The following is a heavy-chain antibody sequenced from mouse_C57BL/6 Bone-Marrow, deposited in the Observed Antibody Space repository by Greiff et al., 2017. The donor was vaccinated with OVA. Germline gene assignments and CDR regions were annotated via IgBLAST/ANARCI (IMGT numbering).Heavy chain of an antibody. CDR1: GYTFTDYY. D-gene: IGHD3-3*01. Sequence: VQRVESGAELVRPGASVKLSCKASGYTFTDYYINWVKQRPGQGLEWIARIYPGSGNTYYNEKFKGKATLTAEKSSSTAYMQLSSLTSEDSAVYFCARRGDGRDYWGQGTTLTVSS. V-gene: IGHV1-76*01. CDR3: ARRGDGRDY. J-gene: IGHJ2*01. CDR2: IYPGSGNT.